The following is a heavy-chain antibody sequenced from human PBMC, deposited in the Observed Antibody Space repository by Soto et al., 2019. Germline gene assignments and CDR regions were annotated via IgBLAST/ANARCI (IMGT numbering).Heavy chain of an antibody. CDR2: IYYSGST. D-gene: IGHD5-12*01. J-gene: IGHJ4*02. V-gene: IGHV4-31*03. Sequence: PSETLSLTCTVSGGSISSGGYYWSWIRQHPGKGLEWIGYIYYSGSTYYNPSLKSRVTISVDTSKNQFSLKLSSVTAADTAVYYCARYIVATSRGEYYFDYWGQGTLVTVSS. CDR1: GGSISSGGYY. CDR3: ARYIVATSRGEYYFDY.